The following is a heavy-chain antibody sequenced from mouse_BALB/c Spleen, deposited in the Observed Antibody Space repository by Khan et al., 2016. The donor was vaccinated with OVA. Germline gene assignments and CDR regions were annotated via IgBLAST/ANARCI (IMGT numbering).Heavy chain of an antibody. Sequence: EVKLEESGPGLVKPSQSLSLTCTVTGYSITSDYAWNWLRQFPGNKLEWMAYISYSGRTSNNPSLKSRLSITRDTSKNQFFLLLNSVTTEDTSTDYCARSVTITTAVATDFDYWGQGTTLTVSA. J-gene: IGHJ2*01. CDR2: ISYSGRT. V-gene: IGHV3-2*02. CDR3: ARSVTITTAVATDFDY. CDR1: GYSITSDYA. D-gene: IGHD1-1*01.